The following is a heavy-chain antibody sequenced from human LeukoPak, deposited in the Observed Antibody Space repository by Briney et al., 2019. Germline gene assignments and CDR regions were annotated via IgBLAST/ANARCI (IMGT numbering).Heavy chain of an antibody. V-gene: IGHV3-21*01. J-gene: IGHJ6*02. Sequence: GGSLRLSCAASGFTFSSYSMNWVRQAPGKGLEWVSSISSSSSYIYYADSVKGRFTISRDNAKNSLYLQMNSLRAEDTAVYYCARDHPLLWLGVGYYYYGMDVWGQGTTVTVSS. CDR2: ISSSSSYI. D-gene: IGHD3-10*01. CDR3: ARDHPLLWLGVGYYYYGMDV. CDR1: GFTFSSYS.